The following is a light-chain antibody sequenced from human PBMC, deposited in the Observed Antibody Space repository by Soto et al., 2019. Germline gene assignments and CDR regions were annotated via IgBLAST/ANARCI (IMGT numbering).Light chain of an antibody. CDR2: LNSDGSH. Sequence: QSVLTQSPSASASLGASVKLTCTLSSGHSTYAIAWHQQQPEKGPRYLMKLNSDGSHTKGDGIPDRFSGSSSGAERYLTISSLPSEDEADYYCQTWATDTVVFGGGTQLTVL. V-gene: IGLV4-69*01. CDR1: SGHSTYA. CDR3: QTWATDTVV. J-gene: IGLJ3*02.